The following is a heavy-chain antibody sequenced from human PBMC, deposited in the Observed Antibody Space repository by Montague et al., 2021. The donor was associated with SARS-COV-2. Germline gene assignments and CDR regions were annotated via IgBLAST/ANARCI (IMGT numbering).Heavy chain of an antibody. J-gene: IGHJ4*02. CDR2: IYYSGRT. D-gene: IGHD3-22*01. V-gene: IGHV4-59*01. Sequence: SETLSLTCTVSGGSISSYYWNWIRQPPGKGLEWIGYIYYSGRTNYNPSLKSRVTISVDTSKNQFSLKLSSVTAADTAVYYCARGGGSGYRYYFDYWGQGSLATGSS. CDR3: ARGGGSGYRYYFDY. CDR1: GGSISSYY.